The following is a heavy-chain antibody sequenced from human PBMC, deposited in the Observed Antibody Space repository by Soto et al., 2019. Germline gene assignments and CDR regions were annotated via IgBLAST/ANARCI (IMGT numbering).Heavy chain of an antibody. CDR3: ASSYGSGYRAFDY. CDR2: INPILSMS. D-gene: IGHD3-10*01. Sequence: QVQLVQSGAEVKKPGSSVRVSCKASGDTFTFYSINWVRQAPGLGLEWMGRINPILSMSNYAQRFQGRVTMTADKSTRTAYMELSSLRSEDTDMYYCASSYGSGYRAFDYWGQGALVTVSS. J-gene: IGHJ4*02. V-gene: IGHV1-69*02. CDR1: GDTFTFYS.